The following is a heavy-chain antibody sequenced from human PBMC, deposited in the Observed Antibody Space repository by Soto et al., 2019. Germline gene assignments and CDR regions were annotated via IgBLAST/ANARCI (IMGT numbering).Heavy chain of an antibody. CDR2: INPNSGDT. V-gene: IGHV1-2*02. J-gene: IGHJ6*02. D-gene: IGHD2-2*01. Sequence: ASVKVSCKTSGYTFTGYYMHWVRQAPGQGLEWMGWINPNSGDTSYAQKFQGRVTMTRDTSITTAYMELSRLRSDDTAVYYCARGHCSSTSCYGSDYYYGLDVWGQGTTLTVSS. CDR1: GYTFTGYY. CDR3: ARGHCSSTSCYGSDYYYGLDV.